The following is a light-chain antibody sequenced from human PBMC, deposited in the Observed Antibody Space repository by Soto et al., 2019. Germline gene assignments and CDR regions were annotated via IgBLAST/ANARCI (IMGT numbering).Light chain of an antibody. Sequence: QSVLTQPASVSGSPGQSITISCTGTSSDVGGYNYVSWYQHHPGKAPKLMIYDVRIRPSGVSNRFAGSKSGNTASLTISGLQAEDEADYYCSSYATSSGVGFGGGPQLTVL. CDR1: SSDVGGYNY. V-gene: IGLV2-14*03. J-gene: IGLJ2*01. CDR3: SSYATSSGVG. CDR2: DVR.